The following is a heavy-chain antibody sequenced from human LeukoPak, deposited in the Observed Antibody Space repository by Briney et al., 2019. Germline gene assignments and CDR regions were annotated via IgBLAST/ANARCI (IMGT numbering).Heavy chain of an antibody. D-gene: IGHD2-2*01. Sequence: SQILSLTCTVSGGSISSGDYYWSWIRQPPGKGLEWIGYIYYSGSTYYNPSLKSRVTISVDTSKNQFSLKLSSVTAADTAVYHCARENIVVVQWFDGMDVWGKGTTVTVSS. CDR3: ARENIVVVQWFDGMDV. CDR2: IYYSGST. CDR1: GGSISSGDYY. V-gene: IGHV4-30-4*01. J-gene: IGHJ6*04.